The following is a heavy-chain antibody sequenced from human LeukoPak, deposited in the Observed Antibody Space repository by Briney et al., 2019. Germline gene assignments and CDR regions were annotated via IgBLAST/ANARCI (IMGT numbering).Heavy chain of an antibody. CDR3: AKDKGWLEYYFDY. Sequence: GGSLRLSCAASGFTFSSYAMSWVRQAPGKGLEWVPAISGSGGSTYYADSVKGRFTISRDNSKNTLYLQMNSLRAEDTAVYYCAKDKGWLEYYFDYWGQGTLVTVSS. J-gene: IGHJ4*02. CDR1: GFTFSSYA. V-gene: IGHV3-23*01. D-gene: IGHD5-18*01. CDR2: ISGSGGST.